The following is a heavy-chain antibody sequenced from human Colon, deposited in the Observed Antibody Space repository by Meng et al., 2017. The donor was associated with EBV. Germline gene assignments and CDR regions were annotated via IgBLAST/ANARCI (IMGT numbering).Heavy chain of an antibody. J-gene: IGHJ4*02. V-gene: IGHV4-39*01. CDR1: GGSIRSGPYC. D-gene: IGHD3-10*01. CDR2: IYYSGST. Sequence: QLQESGPGLVRPSETLPLTCTVSGGSIRSGPYCWAWIRQPPGKGLEWIGSIYYSGSTYYNPSLKSRVTISVDSSKNQFSLKLTSVTAADTSLYYCASYTSFSGSYYNGIDYWGQGTLVTVSS. CDR3: ASYTSFSGSYYNGIDY.